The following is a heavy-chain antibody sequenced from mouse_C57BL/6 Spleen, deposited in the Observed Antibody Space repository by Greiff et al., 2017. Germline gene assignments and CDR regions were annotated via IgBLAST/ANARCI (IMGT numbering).Heavy chain of an antibody. CDR1: GYAFSSSW. CDR2: IYPGDGDT. J-gene: IGHJ2*01. V-gene: IGHV1-82*01. D-gene: IGHD2-4*01. CDR3: ARRGGLRRGFDY. Sequence: VQLQQSGPELVKPGASVKISCKASGYAFSSSWMNWVKQRPGKGLEWIGRIYPGDGDTNYNGKFKGKATLTADKSSSTAYMQLSSLTSEDSAVYFCARRGGLRRGFDYWGQGTTLTVSS.